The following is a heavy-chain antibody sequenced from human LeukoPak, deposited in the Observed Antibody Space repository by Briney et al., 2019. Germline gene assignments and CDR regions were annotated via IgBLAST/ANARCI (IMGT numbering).Heavy chain of an antibody. D-gene: IGHD6-13*01. CDR1: GFIFSSYG. Sequence: PGGSLRLSCAASGFIFSSYGMHWVRQAPGKGLEWVAFIRYDGSKKYYADSVKGRFTISRDNSKNTLYLQMNSLRADDTAVYHCARVRSAAAGPLDYWGQGTLVTVSS. CDR2: IRYDGSKK. CDR3: ARVRSAAAGPLDY. V-gene: IGHV3-30*02. J-gene: IGHJ4*02.